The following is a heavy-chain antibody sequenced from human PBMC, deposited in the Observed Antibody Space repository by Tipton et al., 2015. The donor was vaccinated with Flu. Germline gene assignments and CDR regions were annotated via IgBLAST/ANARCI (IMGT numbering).Heavy chain of an antibody. CDR2: ISGSGGST. D-gene: IGHD2-21*02. J-gene: IGHJ6*02. Sequence: SLRLSCAASGFTFSSYAMSWVRQAPGKGLEWVSTISGSGGSTYYADSVKGRFTISRDNSKNTLYLQMNSLRAEDTAVYYCAKAAAYCGDDCYSRNYYGMDVWGQGTTVTVSS. CDR1: GFTFSSYA. V-gene: IGHV3-23*01. CDR3: AKAAAYCGDDCYSRNYYGMDV.